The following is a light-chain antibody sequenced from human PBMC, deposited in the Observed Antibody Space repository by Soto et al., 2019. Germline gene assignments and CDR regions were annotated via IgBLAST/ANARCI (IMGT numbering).Light chain of an antibody. CDR1: QSISNW. Sequence: DIQMTQSPSTLSASVGDRVTITCRASQSISNWLAWYQQKPGKAPKFLIYETSALEGGVPSRFSGSGSGTEFTLTISSLQPDDFATYYCKQYSFYWTFGQGTTVEIK. J-gene: IGKJ1*01. CDR2: ETS. V-gene: IGKV1-5*03. CDR3: KQYSFYWT.